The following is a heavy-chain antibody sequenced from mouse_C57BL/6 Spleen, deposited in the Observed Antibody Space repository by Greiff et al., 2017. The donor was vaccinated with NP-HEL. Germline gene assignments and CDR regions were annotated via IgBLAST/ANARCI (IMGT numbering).Heavy chain of an antibody. V-gene: IGHV1-54*01. CDR3: ARSDYDYPFAY. CDR2: INPGSGGT. CDR1: GYAFTNYL. J-gene: IGHJ3*01. Sequence: QVQLQQSGAELVRPGTSVKVSCKASGYAFTNYLIEWVKQRPGQGLEWIGVINPGSGGTNYNEKFKGKATLTADKSSSTAYMQLSSLTSEDSAVYFCARSDYDYPFAYWGQGTLVTVSA. D-gene: IGHD2-4*01.